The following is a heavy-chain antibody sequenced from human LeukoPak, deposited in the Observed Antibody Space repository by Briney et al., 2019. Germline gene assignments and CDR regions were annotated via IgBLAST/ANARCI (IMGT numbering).Heavy chain of an antibody. Sequence: SETLPLTCAVYGGSFSGYYWSWIRQPPGKCLEWIGEINHSGSTNYNPSLKSRVTISVDTSKNQFSLKVSSVTAADTAVYYCARGGGRDFDYWGQGTLVTVSS. CDR2: INHSGST. J-gene: IGHJ4*02. CDR3: ARGGGRDFDY. D-gene: IGHD2-15*01. CDR1: GGSFSGYY. V-gene: IGHV4-34*01.